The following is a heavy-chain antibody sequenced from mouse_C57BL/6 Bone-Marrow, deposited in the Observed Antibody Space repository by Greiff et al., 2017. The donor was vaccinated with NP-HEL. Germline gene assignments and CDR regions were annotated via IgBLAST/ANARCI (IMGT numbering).Heavy chain of an antibody. J-gene: IGHJ3*01. CDR1: GFTFSDYY. CDR2: ISNGGGST. CDR3: ARQRENWAWFAY. V-gene: IGHV5-12*01. Sequence: EVQLVESGGGLVQPGGSLKLSCAASGFTFSDYYMYWVRQTPEKRLEWVAYISNGGGSTYYPDTVKGRFTISRDNAKNTLYLQMSRLKSEDTAMYYCARQRENWAWFAYWGQGTLVTVSA. D-gene: IGHD4-1*01.